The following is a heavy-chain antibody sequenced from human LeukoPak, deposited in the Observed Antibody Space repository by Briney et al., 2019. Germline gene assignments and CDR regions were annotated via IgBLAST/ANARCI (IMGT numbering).Heavy chain of an antibody. Sequence: PSETLSLTCAVYGGSFSGYYWSWIRQPPGKGLEWIGEINHSGSTNYNPSLESRVTISVDTSKNQFSLKLSSVTAADTAVYYCARGHFHCSSTSCSSISLDYWGQGTLVTVSS. CDR1: GGSFSGYY. D-gene: IGHD2-2*01. CDR2: INHSGST. V-gene: IGHV4-34*01. J-gene: IGHJ4*02. CDR3: ARGHFHCSSTSCSSISLDY.